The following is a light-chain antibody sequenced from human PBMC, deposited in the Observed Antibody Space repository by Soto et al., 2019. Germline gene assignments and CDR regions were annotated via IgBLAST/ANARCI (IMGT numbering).Light chain of an antibody. J-gene: IGKJ4*01. CDR1: QSVSSTY. CDR3: PPRTNLFPQIP. Sequence: IMFTQSPATRYWAALERATLSCGASQSVSSTYLAWYQQKPGLAPRLLIYDASTRATGIPARFSGSGSGTVFTLTTSSVQSQRSPLSCCPPRTNLFPQIPFGGGTKVDIK. CDR2: DAS. V-gene: IGKV3D-20*01.